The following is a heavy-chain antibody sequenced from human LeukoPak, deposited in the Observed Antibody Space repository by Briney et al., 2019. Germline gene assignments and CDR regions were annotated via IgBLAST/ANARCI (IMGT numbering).Heavy chain of an antibody. CDR3: ARHPLSRYDSSGYYYDY. J-gene: IGHJ4*02. D-gene: IGHD3-22*01. Sequence: SETLSLTCAVYGGSFSGYYWSWIRQPPGQGLEWIGEMNHSGSTNYNPSLKSRVTISVDTSKNQFSLKLSSVTAADTAVYYCARHPLSRYDSSGYYYDYWGQGTLVTVSS. CDR1: GGSFSGYY. V-gene: IGHV4-34*01. CDR2: MNHSGST.